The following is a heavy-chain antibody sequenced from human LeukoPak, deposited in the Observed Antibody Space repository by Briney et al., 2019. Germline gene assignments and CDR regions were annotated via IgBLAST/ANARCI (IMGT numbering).Heavy chain of an antibody. CDR1: GGSISSYY. D-gene: IGHD1-26*01. V-gene: IGHV4-59*08. J-gene: IGHJ4*02. CDR3: ARLPPIARGTSDFDY. CDR2: MYYSGST. Sequence: KPSETLSLTCTVSGGSISSYYWSWIRQPPGKGLEWIGYMYYSGSTNYNPSLKSRVTMSVDTSKNQFSLKLRSVTAADTAVYYCARLPPIARGTSDFDYWGQGTLVTVSS.